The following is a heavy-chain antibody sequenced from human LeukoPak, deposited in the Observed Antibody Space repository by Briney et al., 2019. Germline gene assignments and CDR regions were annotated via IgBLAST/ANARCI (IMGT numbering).Heavy chain of an antibody. CDR3: AKGRRIAVAGSCDY. CDR1: GFTFDDYA. Sequence: GGSLRLSCAASGFTFDDYAMHWVRQAPGKGLEWVSGISWNGGSIGYADSVKGRFTISRDNAKNSLHLQMNSLRAGDTALYYCAKGRRIAVAGSCDYWGQGTLVTVSS. CDR2: ISWNGGSI. D-gene: IGHD6-19*01. J-gene: IGHJ4*02. V-gene: IGHV3-9*01.